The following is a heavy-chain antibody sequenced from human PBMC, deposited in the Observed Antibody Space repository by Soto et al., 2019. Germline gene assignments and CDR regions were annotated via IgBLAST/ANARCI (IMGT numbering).Heavy chain of an antibody. D-gene: IGHD6-19*01. V-gene: IGHV1-3*01. Sequence: ASVKVSCKASGYTFTSYAMHWVRQAPGQRLEWMGWINAGNGNTKYSQKFQGRVTITRDTSASTAYMELSSLRSEDTAVYYFAIVQPYYSSGWPGDYYGMDVWGQGTTVTVSS. CDR3: AIVQPYYSSGWPGDYYGMDV. J-gene: IGHJ6*02. CDR2: INAGNGNT. CDR1: GYTFTSYA.